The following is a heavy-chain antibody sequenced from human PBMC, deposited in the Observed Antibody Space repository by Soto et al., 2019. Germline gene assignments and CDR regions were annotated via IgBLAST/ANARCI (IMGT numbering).Heavy chain of an antibody. CDR1: GGSISSYY. CDR3: ARGLGIAAADLYYYYGMDV. V-gene: IGHV4-59*01. CDR2: IYYSGST. J-gene: IGHJ6*02. Sequence: SETLSLTCTVSGGSISSYYLSWIRQPPGKGLEWIGYIYYSGSTNYNPSLKSRVTISVDTSKNQFSLKLSSVTAADTAVYYCARGLGIAAADLYYYYGMDVRGQGTTVTVSS. D-gene: IGHD6-13*01.